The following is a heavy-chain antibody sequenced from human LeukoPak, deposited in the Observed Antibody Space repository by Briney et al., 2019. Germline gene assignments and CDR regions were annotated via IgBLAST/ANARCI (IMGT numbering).Heavy chain of an antibody. CDR1: GGSFSGYY. V-gene: IGHV4-34*01. Sequence: SETLSLTCAVYGGSFSGYYWSWIRQPPGKGLEWIGEINHSGSTNYNPSLKSRVTISVDTSKNQFSLKLSSVTAADTAVYYCARDRYGGNVDFDYWGQGTLVTVSS. J-gene: IGHJ4*02. D-gene: IGHD4-23*01. CDR2: INHSGST. CDR3: ARDRYGGNVDFDY.